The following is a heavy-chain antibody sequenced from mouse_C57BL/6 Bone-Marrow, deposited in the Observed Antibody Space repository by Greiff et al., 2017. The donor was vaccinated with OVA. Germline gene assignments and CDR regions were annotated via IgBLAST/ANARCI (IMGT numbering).Heavy chain of an antibody. CDR2: ILPGSGST. J-gene: IGHJ2*01. CDR1: GYTFTGYW. CDR3: ARNGGFDY. V-gene: IGHV1-9*01. Sequence: VQLQQSGAELMKPGASVKLSCKATGYTFTGYWIEWVKQRPGHGLEWIGEILPGSGSTNYHEKFRSKATFTADTSSNTAYMQLSSLTTEDSAICYCARNGGFDYWGQGTTLTVSS.